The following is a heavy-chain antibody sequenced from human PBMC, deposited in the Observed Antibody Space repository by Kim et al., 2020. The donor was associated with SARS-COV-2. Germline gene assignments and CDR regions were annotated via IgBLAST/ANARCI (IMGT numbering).Heavy chain of an antibody. J-gene: IGHJ6*02. CDR1: GGSISSYY. V-gene: IGHV4-59*13. CDR3: AREFAGLDV. CDR2: IYYSGST. D-gene: IGHD1-1*01. Sequence: SETLSLTCTVSGGSISSYYWSWIRQPPGKGLEWIGYIYYSGSTNYNPSLKSRVTISVDTSKNQFSLKLSSVTAADTAVYYCAREFAGLDVWGQGTTVTVSS.